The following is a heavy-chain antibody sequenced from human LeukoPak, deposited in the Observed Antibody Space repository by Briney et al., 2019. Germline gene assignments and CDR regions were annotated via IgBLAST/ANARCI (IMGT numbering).Heavy chain of an antibody. D-gene: IGHD6-13*01. V-gene: IGHV1-2*02. Sequence: ASVKVSCTASGYTFSDYYIHWLRQAPGQGLEWMGWINPKSGGTNYAQKFQGRVTMTRDTSISTAYMELSRLRSDDTAVYYCARAALGYSSTWDYYYYMDVWGKGTTVTVSS. CDR1: GYTFSDYY. CDR3: ARAALGYSSTWDYYYYMDV. CDR2: INPKSGGT. J-gene: IGHJ6*03.